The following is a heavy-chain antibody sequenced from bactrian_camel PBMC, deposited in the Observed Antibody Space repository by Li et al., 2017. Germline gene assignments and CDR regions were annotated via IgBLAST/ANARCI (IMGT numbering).Heavy chain of an antibody. CDR2: ISSGGATA. Sequence: HVQLVESGGGSVQAGGSLRLSCVASGYTYSTHCMSWFRQAPGKGLEWVSSISSGGATAYADSVKGRFTISRDNANNILYLLMNGLKPEDTAMYYCAADRGSGNGRDTWVGYVPAFLYSGQGTQVTVS. J-gene: IGHJ4*01. V-gene: IGHV3S1*01. D-gene: IGHD5*01. CDR1: GYTYSTHC. CDR3: AADRGSGNGRDTWVGYVPAFLY.